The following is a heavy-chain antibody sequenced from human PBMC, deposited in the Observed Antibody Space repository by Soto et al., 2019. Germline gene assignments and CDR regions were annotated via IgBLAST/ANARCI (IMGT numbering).Heavy chain of an antibody. CDR2: ISGSGGST. Sequence: GGSLRLSCAASGFTFSSYAMSWVRQAPGKGLEWVSAISGSGGSTYYADSVKGRFTISRDNSKNTLYLQMNSLRAEDTAVYYCAKDPSAKYSSSSGGSGYYYYYGMDVWGQGTTVTVSS. CDR1: GFTFSSYA. V-gene: IGHV3-23*01. D-gene: IGHD6-6*01. CDR3: AKDPSAKYSSSSGGSGYYYYYGMDV. J-gene: IGHJ6*02.